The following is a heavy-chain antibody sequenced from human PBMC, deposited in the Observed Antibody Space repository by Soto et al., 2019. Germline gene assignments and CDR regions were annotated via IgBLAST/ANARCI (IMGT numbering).Heavy chain of an antibody. CDR2: ISYDGNNK. V-gene: IGHV3-30*18. CDR3: AKRAHVGGEYFYGSGLIFYGMDV. Sequence: QVQLVESGGGVVQPGRSLRLSCAASGFTFSSYAMHWVRQAPGKGLDWVAVISYDGNNKYYADSVKGRFTISRDNSKKTLYLQMNSLSPEDTAVYYCAKRAHVGGEYFYGSGLIFYGMDVWGQGTTVTVSS. J-gene: IGHJ6*02. D-gene: IGHD3-10*01. CDR1: GFTFSSYA.